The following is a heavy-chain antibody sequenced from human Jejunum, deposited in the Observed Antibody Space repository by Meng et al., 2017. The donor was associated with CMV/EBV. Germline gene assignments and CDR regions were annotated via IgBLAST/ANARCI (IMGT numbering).Heavy chain of an antibody. CDR1: GFILSDWG. D-gene: IGHD3-3*01. CDR2: IAHGGTGK. CDR3: AKDWRDVWSGLGRVDP. Sequence: GFILSDWGMHWGRRAPGKGLEWVAFIAHGGTGKYADSVRGRFTISRDNSKSTVYLQMNSLRGDDTAMYYCAKDWRDVWSGLGRVDPWGQGILVTVSS. V-gene: IGHV3-30*02. J-gene: IGHJ5*02.